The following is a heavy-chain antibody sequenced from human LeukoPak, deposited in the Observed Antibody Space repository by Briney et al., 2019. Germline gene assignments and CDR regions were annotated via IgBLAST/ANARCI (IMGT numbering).Heavy chain of an antibody. CDR3: ARDRAGSGTPAINDY. D-gene: IGHD1/OR15-1a*01. CDR1: GFTFSSYS. Sequence: NTGGSLRLSCAASGFTFSSYSMNWVRQAPGKGLEWVSSISSSSSYIYYADSVKGRFTISRDNAKNSLYLQMNSLRAEDTAVYYCARDRAGSGTPAINDYWGQGTLVTVSS. CDR2: ISSSSSYI. V-gene: IGHV3-21*01. J-gene: IGHJ4*02.